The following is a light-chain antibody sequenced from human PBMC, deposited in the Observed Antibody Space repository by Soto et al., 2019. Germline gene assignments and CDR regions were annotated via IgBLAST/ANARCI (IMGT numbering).Light chain of an antibody. CDR2: GAS. CDR1: QSVGHN. Sequence: DIVMTQSPVTLSVSPWDRATLSCRASQSVGHNLAWFQQKPGQAPRLLIYGASAGATGIPDRFSGSGFGTEFHLTISSLQSEDLAVYYGQQYNNWPRTFGQGTKVEMK. J-gene: IGKJ1*01. V-gene: IGKV3-15*01. CDR3: QQYNNWPRT.